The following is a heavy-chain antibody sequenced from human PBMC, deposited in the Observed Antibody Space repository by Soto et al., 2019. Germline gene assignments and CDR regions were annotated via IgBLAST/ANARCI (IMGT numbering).Heavy chain of an antibody. CDR1: GFTFSSYA. J-gene: IGHJ4*02. CDR2: ISGSGGST. D-gene: IGHD2-15*01. Sequence: EVQLLESGGGLVQPGGSLRLSCAASGFTFSSYAMSWVRQAPGKGLEWVSAISGSGGSTYYADSVKGRFTISRDNSKNSLYLQMNSLRAEDTAVYYCASLDCSGGSCYSIDYWGQGTLVTVSS. CDR3: ASLDCSGGSCYSIDY. V-gene: IGHV3-23*01.